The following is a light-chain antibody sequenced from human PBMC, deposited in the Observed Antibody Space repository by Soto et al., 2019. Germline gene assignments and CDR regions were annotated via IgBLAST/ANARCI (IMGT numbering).Light chain of an antibody. CDR2: KAS. J-gene: IGKJ1*01. CDR1: QSISTW. Sequence: IPMTQSPSTLSASVGDRVTITCRASQSISTWLAWYQQEPGKAPKLLIHKASSLQSGVPSRFSGSGSGTDFTLTISSLHPDDFTTYYCQQYNSYSPTFGQGTKVDIK. CDR3: QQYNSYSPT. V-gene: IGKV1-5*03.